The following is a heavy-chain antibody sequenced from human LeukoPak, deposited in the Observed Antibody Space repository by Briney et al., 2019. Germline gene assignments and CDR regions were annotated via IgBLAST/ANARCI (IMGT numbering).Heavy chain of an antibody. CDR1: GFTFSSYA. J-gene: IGHJ5*02. CDR2: ISGSGGST. D-gene: IGHD4-11*01. CDR3: AKVNGKVPLIRLHALLQPFDP. V-gene: IGHV3-23*01. Sequence: GGSLRLSCAASGFTFSSYAMSWVRQAPGKGLEWVSAISGSGGSTYYADSVKGRFTISRDNSKNTLYLQMNSLRAEDTAVYYCAKVNGKVPLIRLHALLQPFDPWGQGTLVTVSS.